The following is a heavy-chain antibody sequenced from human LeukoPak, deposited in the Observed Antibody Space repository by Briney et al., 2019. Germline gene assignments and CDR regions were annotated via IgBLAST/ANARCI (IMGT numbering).Heavy chain of an antibody. CDR2: IYYSGST. V-gene: IGHV4-31*03. CDR1: GGSISSGGYY. CDR3: ARGHVDTAMAYNWFDP. J-gene: IGHJ5*02. Sequence: SETLPLTCTVSGGSISSGGYYWSWIRQHPGKGLEWIGYIYYSGSTYYNPSLKSRVTISVDTSKNQFSLKLSSVTAADTAVYYCARGHVDTAMAYNWFDPWGQGTLVTVSS. D-gene: IGHD5-18*01.